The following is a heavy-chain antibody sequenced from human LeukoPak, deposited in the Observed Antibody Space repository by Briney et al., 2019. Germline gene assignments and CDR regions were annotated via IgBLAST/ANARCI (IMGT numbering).Heavy chain of an antibody. CDR1: GFTFSSYE. V-gene: IGHV3-48*03. CDR2: ISSSGSTI. CDR3: AKGPTNYGGNRDFDY. Sequence: GGSLRLSCAASGFTFSSYEMNWVRQAPGKGLEWVSYISSSGSTIYYADSVKGRFTISRDNSKNTPYLQMNSLRAEDTAVYYCAKGPTNYGGNRDFDYWGQGTLVTVS. J-gene: IGHJ4*02. D-gene: IGHD4-23*01.